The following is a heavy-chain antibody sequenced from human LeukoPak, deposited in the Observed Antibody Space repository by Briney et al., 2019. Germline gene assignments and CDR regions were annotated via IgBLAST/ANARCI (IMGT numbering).Heavy chain of an antibody. V-gene: IGHV3-21*01. D-gene: IGHD2-15*01. CDR3: ARQFCSGKSCYYKPFDY. CDR2: ISSSDSYI. CDR1: GFSFNTYS. J-gene: IGHJ4*02. Sequence: PGGSLRLSCAASGFSFNTYSMSWARQAPGKGPEWVSSISSSDSYIYYADSVKGRFTVSGDNAENSLYLQMNSLRTEDTAVYYCARQFCSGKSCYYKPFDYWGQGTLVTVSS.